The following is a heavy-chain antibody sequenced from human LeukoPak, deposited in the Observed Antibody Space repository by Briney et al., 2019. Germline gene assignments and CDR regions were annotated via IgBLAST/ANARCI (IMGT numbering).Heavy chain of an antibody. D-gene: IGHD5-18*01. CDR3: AREVTDYFDY. Sequence: GRSLRLSSAAAGFTFSRYWVSSVRQATRKGLECLAKIKEDGSEAHYVDSVKGRFTISRDNAKNSLYLQMNSLRAEDTAVYYCAREVTDYFDYWGQGTLVTVCS. CDR1: GFTFSRYW. CDR2: IKEDGSEA. J-gene: IGHJ4*02. V-gene: IGHV3-7*01.